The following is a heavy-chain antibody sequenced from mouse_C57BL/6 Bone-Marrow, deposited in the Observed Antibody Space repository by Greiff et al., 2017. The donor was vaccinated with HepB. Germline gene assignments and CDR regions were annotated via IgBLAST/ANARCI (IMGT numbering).Heavy chain of an antibody. CDR1: GYTFTDYE. Sequence: VQLVESGAELVRPGASVTLSCKASGYTFTDYEMHWVKQTPVHGLEWIGAIDPETGGTAYNQKFKGKAILTADKSSSTAYMELRSLTSEDSAVYDCTRAGYDYDGWYFDVWGTGTTVTVSS. D-gene: IGHD2-4*01. J-gene: IGHJ1*03. V-gene: IGHV1-15*01. CDR3: TRAGYDYDGWYFDV. CDR2: IDPETGGT.